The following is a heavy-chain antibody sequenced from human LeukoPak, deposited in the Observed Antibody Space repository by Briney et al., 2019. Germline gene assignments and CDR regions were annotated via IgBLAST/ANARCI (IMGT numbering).Heavy chain of an antibody. V-gene: IGHV1-46*01. Sequence: GASVKVSCKASGYTFTSFYMHWVRQAPGQGREWMGIINPSGGDTSYAQKFQGRVTMTRDTSTSAVYMELSSPRSEDTAVYYCARDRGDYDILTGYSLTYGMDVWGQGTTVTVSS. D-gene: IGHD3-9*01. CDR2: INPSGGDT. CDR1: GYTFTSFY. CDR3: ARDRGDYDILTGYSLTYGMDV. J-gene: IGHJ6*02.